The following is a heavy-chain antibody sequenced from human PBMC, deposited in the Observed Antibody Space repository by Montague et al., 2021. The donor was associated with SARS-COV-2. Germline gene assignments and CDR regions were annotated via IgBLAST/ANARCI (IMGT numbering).Heavy chain of an antibody. V-gene: IGHV4-59*06. Sequence: SETLSLTCTVSGGSISSYYWSWIRQHPGKGLEWIGYIYYSGGTYYNPSLKSRVTISVDTSKNQFSLKLSSVTAADTAVYYCALNYFRVRSWYGMDVWGQGTTVTVSS. CDR3: ALNYFRVRSWYGMDV. J-gene: IGHJ6*02. CDR2: IYYSGGT. D-gene: IGHD3-10*01. CDR1: GGSISSYY.